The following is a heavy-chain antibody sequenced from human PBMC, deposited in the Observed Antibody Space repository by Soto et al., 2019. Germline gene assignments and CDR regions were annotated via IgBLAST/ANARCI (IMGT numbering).Heavy chain of an antibody. CDR2: INHSGNT. D-gene: IGHD2-21*01. V-gene: IGHV4-34*01. CDR3: ARGRGEFDA. J-gene: IGHJ5*02. CDR1: GASLSDNY. Sequence: SETLSLTCAVYGASLSDNYCNWLRQPPGKGLEWIGEINHSGNTNYNPSLRSRVTISIDTSKNQLSLNLRSVSAADTAVYYCARGRGEFDAWGRGILVTVSS.